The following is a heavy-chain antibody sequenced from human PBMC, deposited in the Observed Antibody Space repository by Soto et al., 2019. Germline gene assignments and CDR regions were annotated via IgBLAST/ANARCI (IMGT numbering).Heavy chain of an antibody. CDR3: ARERCTTGSCYGGTFDY. Sequence: ASVKVSCKASGYTFTDYYIHWVRQAPGQGLEWMGWINPNSGDTTYAQKFQGWVTMTRDTSIGTASIGTAYMELSRLKSDDTAVYYCARERCTTGSCYGGTFDYWGQGTLVTVSS. CDR1: GYTFTDYY. CDR2: INPNSGDT. D-gene: IGHD2-15*01. V-gene: IGHV1-2*04. J-gene: IGHJ4*02.